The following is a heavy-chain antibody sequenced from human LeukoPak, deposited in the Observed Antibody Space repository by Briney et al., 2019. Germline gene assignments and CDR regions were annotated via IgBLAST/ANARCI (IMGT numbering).Heavy chain of an antibody. V-gene: IGHV3-23*01. CDR1: GFTFSGYS. Sequence: GGSLRLSCAASGFTFSGYSMNWVRQAPGKGLEWVSAISGSGGSTYYADSVKGRFTISRDNSKNTLYLQMNSLRAEDTAVYYCAKGGSSSSYDYWGQGTLVTVSS. D-gene: IGHD6-13*01. CDR3: AKGGSSSSYDY. J-gene: IGHJ4*02. CDR2: ISGSGGST.